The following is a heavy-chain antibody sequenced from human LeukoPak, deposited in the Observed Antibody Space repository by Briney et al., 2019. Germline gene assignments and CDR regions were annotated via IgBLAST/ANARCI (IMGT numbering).Heavy chain of an antibody. CDR2: IRYDGSNK. J-gene: IGHJ6*02. CDR1: GFTFSSYG. V-gene: IGHV3-30*02. CDR3: ARDKSANYYYYAMDV. Sequence: GGSLRLSCAASGFTFSSYGMHWVRQAPGKGLEWVAFIRYDGSNKYYADSVKGRFTISRDNSKNTMYLQMNSLRAEDTAVYYCARDKSANYYYYAMDVWGQGTTVTVSS. D-gene: IGHD6-13*01.